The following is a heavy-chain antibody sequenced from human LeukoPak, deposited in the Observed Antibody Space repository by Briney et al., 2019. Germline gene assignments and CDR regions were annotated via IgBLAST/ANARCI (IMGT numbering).Heavy chain of an antibody. CDR1: GGTFSSYA. CDR3: TFHYDFWSGYVDY. J-gene: IGHJ4*02. D-gene: IGHD3-3*01. V-gene: IGHV1-18*01. CDR2: ISAYNGNT. Sequence: ASVKVSCKASGGTFSSYAISWVRQAPGQGLEWMGWISAYNGNTNYAQKPQGRVTMTTDTSTSTAYMELRSLRSDDTAVYYCTFHYDFWSGYVDYWGQGTLVTVSS.